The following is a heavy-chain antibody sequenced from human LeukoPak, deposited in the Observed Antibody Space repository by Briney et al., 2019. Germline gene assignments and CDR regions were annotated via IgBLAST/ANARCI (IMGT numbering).Heavy chain of an antibody. CDR3: ARENNWKYFDY. CDR2: INPSGGSI. D-gene: IGHD1-20*01. V-gene: IGHV1-46*01. Sequence: ASVKVSCKASGYTFTSCAMNWVRQAPGQGLEWMGIINPSGGSIRYAQKFQGRVTMTRDTSTSTVYMELSSLRSEDTAVYYCARENNWKYFDYWGQGTLVTVSS. CDR1: GYTFTSCA. J-gene: IGHJ4*02.